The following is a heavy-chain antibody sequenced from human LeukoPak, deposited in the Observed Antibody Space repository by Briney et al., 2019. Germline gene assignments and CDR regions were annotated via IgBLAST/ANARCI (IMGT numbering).Heavy chain of an antibody. V-gene: IGHV4-38-2*01. CDR2: IYHSGST. J-gene: IGHJ3*02. D-gene: IGHD6-19*01. CDR1: GYSISSGYY. CDR3: ASPYSSGWYGAFDI. Sequence: PSETLSLTCAVSGYSISSGYYWGWIRQPPGKGLEWIGSIYHSGSTYYNPSLKSRVTISVGTSKNQFSLKLSSVTAADTAVYYSASPYSSGWYGAFDIWGQGTMVTVSS.